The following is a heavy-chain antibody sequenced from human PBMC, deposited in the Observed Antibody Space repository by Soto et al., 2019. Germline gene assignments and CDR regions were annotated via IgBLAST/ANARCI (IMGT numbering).Heavy chain of an antibody. V-gene: IGHV3-11*01. J-gene: IGHJ6*02. CDR3: ARDFSSSWYYYYYGMDV. CDR1: GFTFSDYY. D-gene: IGHD6-13*01. Sequence: QVQLVESGGGLVKPGGSLRLSCAASGFTFSDYYMSWIRQAPGKGLEWVSYISSSGSTIYYADSVKGRFTISRDNAKNSLYLQMNSMRAEDTAVYYCARDFSSSWYYYYYGMDVWGQGTTVTVSS. CDR2: ISSSGSTI.